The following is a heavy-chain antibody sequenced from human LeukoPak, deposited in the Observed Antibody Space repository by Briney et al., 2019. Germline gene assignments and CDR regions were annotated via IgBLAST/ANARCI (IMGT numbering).Heavy chain of an antibody. D-gene: IGHD2-15*01. CDR1: GYTFTSYD. Sequence: GASVKVSCKASGYTFTSYDINWVRQATGQGLEWMGWMNPNSGNTGYAQKFQGRVTMTRNTSISTAYMELSSLRSEDTAVYYCARRRYCSGGSCYYLTGYLQHLGQGTLVTVSS. J-gene: IGHJ1*01. V-gene: IGHV1-8*01. CDR3: ARRRYCSGGSCYYLTGYLQH. CDR2: MNPNSGNT.